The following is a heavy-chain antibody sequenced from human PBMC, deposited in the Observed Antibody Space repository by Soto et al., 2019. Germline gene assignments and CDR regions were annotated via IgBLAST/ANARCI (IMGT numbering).Heavy chain of an antibody. CDR3: VRHVVGATEGAFDI. CDR1: GGSISSYY. J-gene: IGHJ3*02. Sequence: QVQLQESGPGLVKPSETLSLTCTVSGGSISSYYWSWIRQPPGKGLEWIGYIYYSGSTNYNPSLKSRVTISVDTSKNQFSLKLSSVTAADTAVYYCVRHVVGATEGAFDIWGQGTMVTVSS. V-gene: IGHV4-59*08. CDR2: IYYSGST. D-gene: IGHD1-26*01.